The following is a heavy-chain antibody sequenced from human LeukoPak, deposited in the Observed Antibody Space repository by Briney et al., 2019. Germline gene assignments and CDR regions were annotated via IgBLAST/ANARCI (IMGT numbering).Heavy chain of an antibody. CDR2: ISSSSSTI. CDR1: GFTFSSYA. Sequence: GGSLRLSCAASGFTFSSYALNWVRQAPGKGLEWISYISSSSSTIYYADSVKGRFTISRDNSRNTLYLQMNSLRAEDTAVYYCARGGSLVDPFDYWGQGTLVTVSS. D-gene: IGHD1-26*01. J-gene: IGHJ4*02. V-gene: IGHV3-48*01. CDR3: ARGGSLVDPFDY.